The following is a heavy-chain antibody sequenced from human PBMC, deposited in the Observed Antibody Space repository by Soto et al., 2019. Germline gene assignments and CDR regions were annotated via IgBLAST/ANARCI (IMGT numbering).Heavy chain of an antibody. CDR1: GGSISSYY. D-gene: IGHD6-19*01. Sequence: SETLSLTCTVSGGSISSYYWSWIRQPAGKGLEWIGRIYTSGSTNYNPSLKSRVTMSVDTSKNQFSLKLSSVTAADTAVYYCAGGMAGTTPGANYYGMDVWGQGATVTVS. V-gene: IGHV4-4*07. CDR2: IYTSGST. CDR3: AGGMAGTTPGANYYGMDV. J-gene: IGHJ6*02.